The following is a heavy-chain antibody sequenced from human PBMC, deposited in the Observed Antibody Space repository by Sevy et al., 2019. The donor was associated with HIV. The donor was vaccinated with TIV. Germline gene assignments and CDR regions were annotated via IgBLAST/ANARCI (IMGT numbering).Heavy chain of an antibody. V-gene: IGHV3-23*01. CDR3: AKVHYYADSSGYPVVYFDL. J-gene: IGHJ2*01. CDR2: ISGSGGSK. CDR1: GFTFSSYA. Sequence: GGSLRLSCAASGFTFSSYAMSWVRQAPGKGLEWVSAISGSGGSKYYADSMKGRFTITRDNSKNTLHLQMNSLRAEDTAVDYCAKVHYYADSSGYPVVYFDLWGRGTLVTVSS. D-gene: IGHD3-22*01.